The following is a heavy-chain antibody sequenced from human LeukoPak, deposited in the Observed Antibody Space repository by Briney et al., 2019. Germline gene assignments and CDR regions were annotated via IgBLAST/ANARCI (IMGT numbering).Heavy chain of an antibody. Sequence: GGSLRLSCAASGFTFSSYGMHWVRQAPEGGLQWVSAISGSGGATYSADSVKGRFTISRDNSKNTLYLQMNTLRAEDTAVYYCAKDPTVGEWPNWFDPWGQGTLVTVSS. CDR1: GFTFSSYG. J-gene: IGHJ5*02. CDR3: AKDPTVGEWPNWFDP. D-gene: IGHD3-16*01. CDR2: ISGSGGAT. V-gene: IGHV3-23*01.